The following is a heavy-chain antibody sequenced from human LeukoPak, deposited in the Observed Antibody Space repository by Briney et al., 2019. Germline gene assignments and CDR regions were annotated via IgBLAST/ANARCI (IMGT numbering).Heavy chain of an antibody. CDR1: GGSLSGYY. CDR2: INHSGST. J-gene: IGHJ4*02. CDR3: ARGGGAKYYDFWSGYYRTPFDY. V-gene: IGHV4-34*01. D-gene: IGHD3-3*01. Sequence: SETLSLTCAVYGGSLSGYYWSWIRQPPGKGLEWIGEINHSGSTNYNPSLKSRVTISVDTSKNQFSLKLSSVTAADTAVYYCARGGGAKYYDFWSGYYRTPFDYWGQGTLVTVSS.